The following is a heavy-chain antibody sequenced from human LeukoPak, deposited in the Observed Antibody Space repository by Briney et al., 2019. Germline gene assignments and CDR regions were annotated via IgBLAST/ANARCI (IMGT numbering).Heavy chain of an antibody. V-gene: IGHV1-18*04. Sequence: GASVKVSCKASGYTFTSYGISWVRQAPGQGLEWMGWISAYNGNTNYAQKLQGRVTMTTDTSTSIAYMELRSLRSDDTAVYYCARGPYCSSTSCYEDGMDVWGKGTTVTVSS. CDR1: GYTFTSYG. CDR2: ISAYNGNT. CDR3: ARGPYCSSTSCYEDGMDV. D-gene: IGHD2-2*01. J-gene: IGHJ6*04.